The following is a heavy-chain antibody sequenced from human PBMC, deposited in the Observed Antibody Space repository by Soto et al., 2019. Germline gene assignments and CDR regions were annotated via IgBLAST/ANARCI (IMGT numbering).Heavy chain of an antibody. CDR2: IDPSDSYT. CDR1: GYSFTSYW. D-gene: IGHD3-9*01. CDR3: AGRPVGYYDILNGCYYCGMDV. Sequence: EVQLVQSGAEVKKPGESLRISCKGCGYSFTSYWISWVRQMPVKGLEWMGRIDPSDSYTYYSPSCQGHVNISADKSISTANLQWSSPKAYDTAMYYCAGRPVGYYDILNGCYYCGMDVWGQGTTVPVFS. J-gene: IGHJ6*02. V-gene: IGHV5-10-1*01.